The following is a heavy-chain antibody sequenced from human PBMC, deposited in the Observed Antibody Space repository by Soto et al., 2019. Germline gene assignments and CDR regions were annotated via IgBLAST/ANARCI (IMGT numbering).Heavy chain of an antibody. CDR3: ARGGAGYYFDY. J-gene: IGHJ4*02. D-gene: IGHD2-15*01. CDR2: INAGNGDT. V-gene: IGHV1-3*05. CDR1: GYTFINYA. Sequence: QVQLVQSGAEEKKPGASVKVSCKASGYTFINYAIHWVRQAPGQRLEWMGWINAGNGDTKYSQKFQGRVTITRDTSANTAYMELGGVRSEGTAVYYCARGGAGYYFDYWGQGTLVTVSS.